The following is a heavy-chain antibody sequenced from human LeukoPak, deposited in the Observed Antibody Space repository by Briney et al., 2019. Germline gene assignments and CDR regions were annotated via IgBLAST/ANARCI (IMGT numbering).Heavy chain of an antibody. J-gene: IGHJ4*02. CDR2: ISGSGGST. CDR1: GFTFSSYA. V-gene: IGHV3-23*01. CDR3: AKDMFPHDSSGLGGLDY. Sequence: PGGSLRLSCAASGFTFSSYAMSWVRQAPGKGLEWVSIISGSGGSTYYEDSVKGRFTISRDNAKNSLYLQMNSLRAEDTALYYCAKDMFPHDSSGLGGLDYWGQGTLVTVSS. D-gene: IGHD3-22*01.